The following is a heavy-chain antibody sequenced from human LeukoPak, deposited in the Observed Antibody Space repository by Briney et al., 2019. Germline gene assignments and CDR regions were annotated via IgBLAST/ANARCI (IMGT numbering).Heavy chain of an antibody. CDR2: ISISSSTI. CDR3: ARVYGEGGY. CDR1: GFTFSIYS. V-gene: IGHV3-48*01. Sequence: PGGSLRLSCAASGFTFSIYSMNWVRQAPGKGLEWVSHISISSSTIYYADSVKGRFTISRDNANNSLYLQMNSLRAEDTAVYYCARVYGEGGYWGQGTLVTVCS. J-gene: IGHJ4*02. D-gene: IGHD3-10*01.